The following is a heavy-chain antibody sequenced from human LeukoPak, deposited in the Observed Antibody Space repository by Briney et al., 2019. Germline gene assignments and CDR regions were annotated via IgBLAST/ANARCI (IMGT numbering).Heavy chain of an antibody. Sequence: KPSETLSLTCTVSGGSISSFYWSWIRQPPGKGLEWIGEINHSGSTNYNPSLKSRVTISVDTSKNQFSLKLNSVTAADTAVYYCARNRYYYGSGNYGVPNWFDPWGQGTLVTVSS. J-gene: IGHJ5*02. CDR1: GGSISSFY. CDR3: ARNRYYYGSGNYGVPNWFDP. V-gene: IGHV4-34*01. CDR2: INHSGST. D-gene: IGHD3-10*01.